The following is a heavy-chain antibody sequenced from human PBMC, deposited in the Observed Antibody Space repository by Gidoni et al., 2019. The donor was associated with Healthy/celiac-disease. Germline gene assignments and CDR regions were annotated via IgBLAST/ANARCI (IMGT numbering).Heavy chain of an antibody. J-gene: IGHJ4*02. CDR3: ARVAYMVLDY. D-gene: IGHD3-10*01. CDR2: IYYSGST. Sequence: QLQLQASGPGLVKPSETLSLPCTVSGGSISSSSYYWGWIRQPPGKGLEWIGSIYYSGSTYYNPSLKSRVTISVDTSKNQFSLKLSSVTAADTAVYYCARVAYMVLDYWGQGTLVTVSS. CDR1: GGSISSSSYY. V-gene: IGHV4-39*01.